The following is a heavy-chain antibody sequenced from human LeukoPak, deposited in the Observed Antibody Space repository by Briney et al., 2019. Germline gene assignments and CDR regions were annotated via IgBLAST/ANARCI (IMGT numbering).Heavy chain of an antibody. CDR3: ARVPLNYYYYMDV. CDR1: GFIFSNYW. V-gene: IGHV3-7*01. Sequence: GGSLRLSCAASGFIFSNYWMSWVRQAPGKGLEWVANIKQDGSEKFYVDSVKGRFTISRDNAKNSLYLQMNSLRAEDTAVYNCARVPLNYYYYMDVWGKGTTVTISS. J-gene: IGHJ6*03. CDR2: IKQDGSEK.